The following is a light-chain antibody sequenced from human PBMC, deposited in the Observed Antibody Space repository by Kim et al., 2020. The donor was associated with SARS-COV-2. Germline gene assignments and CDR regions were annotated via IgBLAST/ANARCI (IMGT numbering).Light chain of an antibody. J-gene: IGKJ2*01. V-gene: IGKV3-20*01. Sequence: EIVLTQSPGTLSLSPGQGATLSCRASESVSSGNLAWYQQKPGQAPRLLIYGTSSRATSIPDRFSGGGSGTDFTLTISRLEPEDFAVYHCQQYADSPDTFGQGTKVDIK. CDR3: QQYADSPDT. CDR1: ESVSSGN. CDR2: GTS.